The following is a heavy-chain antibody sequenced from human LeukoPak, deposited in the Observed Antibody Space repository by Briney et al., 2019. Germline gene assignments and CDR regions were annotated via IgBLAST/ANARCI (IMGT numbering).Heavy chain of an antibody. D-gene: IGHD5-18*01. J-gene: IGHJ4*02. CDR3: ARVRYTYGYVDFGY. Sequence: GGSLRLSCAASGFTFSRYWMHWVRQAPGEGLMWVSRINGDGTDTTYADSVRGRFTISRDNAENTLYLQMNNLRAEDTAVYYCARVRYTYGYVDFGYWGQGTLVTVSS. CDR2: INGDGTDT. CDR1: GFTFSRYW. V-gene: IGHV3-74*01.